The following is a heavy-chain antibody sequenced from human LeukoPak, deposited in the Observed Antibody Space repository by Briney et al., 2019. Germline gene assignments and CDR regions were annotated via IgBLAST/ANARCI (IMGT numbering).Heavy chain of an antibody. J-gene: IGHJ3*02. CDR3: ARGRDVVVAAALGI. D-gene: IGHD2-15*01. CDR1: GGTFSSYA. Sequence: SVKVSCKASGGTFSSYAISWVRQAPGQGLEWMGRIIPILGIANYAQKFQGRATITADKSTSTAYMELSSLRSEDTAVYYCARGRDVVVAAALGIWGQGTMVTVSS. CDR2: IIPILGIA. V-gene: IGHV1-69*04.